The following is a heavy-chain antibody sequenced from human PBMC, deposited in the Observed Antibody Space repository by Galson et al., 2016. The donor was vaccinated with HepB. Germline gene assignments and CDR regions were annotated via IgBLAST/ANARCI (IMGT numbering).Heavy chain of an antibody. D-gene: IGHD2-2*01. Sequence: SLRLSCAASGFTFSNAWMSWVRQAPGKGLEWVGRINSKTDGETTDYAAPVKGRFTISRDDSNSTLYLQMNSLKTEDTAVYYCATDLCSITSSYPASLLRALHYWGQGNLVTVSS. CDR1: GFTFSNAW. CDR2: INSKTDGETT. J-gene: IGHJ4*02. CDR3: ATDLCSITSSYPASLLRALHY. V-gene: IGHV3-15*01.